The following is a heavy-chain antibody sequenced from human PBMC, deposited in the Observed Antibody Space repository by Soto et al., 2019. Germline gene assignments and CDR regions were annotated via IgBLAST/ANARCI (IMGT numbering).Heavy chain of an antibody. CDR2: ISGSGGST. V-gene: IGHV3-23*01. D-gene: IGHD2-2*01. CDR3: AKWSSPAGYYYYGMDV. CDR1: GFTFSSYA. J-gene: IGHJ6*02. Sequence: PGGSLRLSCAASGFTFSSYAMSWVRHAPGKGLEWVSAISGSGGSTYYADSVKGRFTISRDNSKNTLYLQMNSLRAEDTAVYYCAKWSSPAGYYYYGMDVWGQGTTVTVSS.